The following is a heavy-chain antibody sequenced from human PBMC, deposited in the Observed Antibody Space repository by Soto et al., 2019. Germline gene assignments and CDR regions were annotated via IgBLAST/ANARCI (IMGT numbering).Heavy chain of an antibody. CDR2: INHSGST. CDR1: GGSFSGYD. CDR3: ARGLGIAAAGKFDY. Sequence: PSETLSLTCAVYGGSFSGYDWSWIRQPPGKGLEWIGEINHSGSTNYNPSLKSRVTISVDTSKNQFSLKLSSVTAADTAVYYCARGLGIAAAGKFDYWGQGTLVTVS. D-gene: IGHD6-13*01. V-gene: IGHV4-34*01. J-gene: IGHJ4*02.